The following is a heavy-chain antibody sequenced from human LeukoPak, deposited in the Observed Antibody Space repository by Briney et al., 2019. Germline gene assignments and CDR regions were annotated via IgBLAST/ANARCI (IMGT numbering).Heavy chain of an antibody. D-gene: IGHD6-13*01. CDR2: IYHSGST. Sequence: SETLSLTCAVSGGSISSGGYSWSWIRQPPGKGLEWIGYIYHSGSTYYNPSLKSRVTMSVDTSKNQFSLKLSSVTAADTAVYFCARETTGAGTARPFDYWGQGTLVTVSS. CDR3: ARETTGAGTARPFDY. J-gene: IGHJ4*02. V-gene: IGHV4-30-2*01. CDR1: GGSISSGGYS.